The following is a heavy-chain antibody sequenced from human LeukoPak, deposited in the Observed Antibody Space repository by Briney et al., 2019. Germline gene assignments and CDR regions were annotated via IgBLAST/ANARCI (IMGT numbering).Heavy chain of an antibody. V-gene: IGHV3-66*01. CDR2: IYSGGTT. J-gene: IGHJ4*02. D-gene: IGHD1-1*01. CDR1: GFIVSSNY. Sequence: GGSLRLSCAASGFIVSSNYMSWVRQAPGKGLEWVSVIYSGGTTYYADSVKGRFTISRDNSKSTLYLQMNSLRAEDTAVYYCARTTTFAPHFDYWGQGTLVTVSS. CDR3: ARTTTFAPHFDY.